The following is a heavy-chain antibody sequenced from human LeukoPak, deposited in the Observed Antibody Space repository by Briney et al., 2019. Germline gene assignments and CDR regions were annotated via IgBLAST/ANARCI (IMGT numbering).Heavy chain of an antibody. V-gene: IGHV4-34*01. CDR2: INHSGST. D-gene: IGHD5-18*01. Sequence: PSETLSLTCAVDGGSFSGYYWSWIRQPPGKGLEWIGEINHSGSTNYNPSLKSRVTISVDTSKNQFSLKLSSVTAADTAVYYCARGDVDTAMVTLFVWGQGTLVTVSS. J-gene: IGHJ4*02. CDR3: ARGDVDTAMVTLFV. CDR1: GGSFSGYY.